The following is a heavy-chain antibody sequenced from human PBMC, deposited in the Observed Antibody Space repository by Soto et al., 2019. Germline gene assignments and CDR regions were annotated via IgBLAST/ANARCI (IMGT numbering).Heavy chain of an antibody. V-gene: IGHV3-21*01. CDR1: GFTFSSYS. CDR2: ISSSSSYI. CDR3: ARGGYSSSSRYYYYGMDV. J-gene: IGHJ6*02. Sequence: PGGSLRLSCAASGFTFSSYSMNWVRQAPGKGLEWVSSISSSSSYIYYADSVKGRSTISRDNAKNSLYLQMNSLRAEDTAVYYCARGGYSSSSRYYYYGMDVWGQGTTVTVSS. D-gene: IGHD6-6*01.